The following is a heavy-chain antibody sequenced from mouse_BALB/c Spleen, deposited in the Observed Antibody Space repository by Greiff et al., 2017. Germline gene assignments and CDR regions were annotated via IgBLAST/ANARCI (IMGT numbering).Heavy chain of an antibody. D-gene: IGHD1-2*01. CDR1: GYTFSSYW. Sequence: QVQLQQSGAELMKPGASVKISCKATGYTFSSYWIEWVKQRPGHGLEWIGEILPGSGSTNYNEKFKGKATFTADTSSNTAYMQLSSLTSEDSAVYYCARGAPLRHYFDYWGQGTTLTVS. CDR3: ARGAPLRHYFDY. CDR2: ILPGSGST. V-gene: IGHV1-9*01. J-gene: IGHJ2*01.